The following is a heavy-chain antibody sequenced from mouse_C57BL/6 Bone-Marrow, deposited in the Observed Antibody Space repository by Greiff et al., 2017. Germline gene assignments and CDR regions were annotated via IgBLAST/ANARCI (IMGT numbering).Heavy chain of an antibody. CDR3: ARFLRSDY. CDR1: GYTFTDSY. D-gene: IGHD1-1*01. Sequence: EVKLVESGPVLVKPGASVKMSCTASGYTFTDSYMNWVKQSHGKSLEWIGVINPSNGGTSYTPKFKGKATLTVDKSSSTAYLELNRLTSEDSAVYYWARFLRSDYWGQGTTLTVSS. V-gene: IGHV1-19*01. J-gene: IGHJ2*01. CDR2: INPSNGGT.